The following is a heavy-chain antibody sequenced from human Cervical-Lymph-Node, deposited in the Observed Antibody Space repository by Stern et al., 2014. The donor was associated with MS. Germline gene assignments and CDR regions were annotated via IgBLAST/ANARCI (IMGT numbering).Heavy chain of an antibody. CDR1: GYKFTNQW. J-gene: IGHJ5*02. Sequence: QLVQSGAEVKKPGESLKLSCKPSGYKFTNQWIAWVRQMPGTRLDFREIIYPGDSDPRYTPSSQGQATIPADNSINTADLQWSSMKASDTAMYYCATHPVGPWGQGTLVAVSS. V-gene: IGHV5-51*01. CDR3: ATHPVGP. CDR2: IYPGDSDP.